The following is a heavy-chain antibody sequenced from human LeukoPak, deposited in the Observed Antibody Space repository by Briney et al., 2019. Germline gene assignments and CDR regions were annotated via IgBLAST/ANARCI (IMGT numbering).Heavy chain of an antibody. Sequence: GGSLRLSCAASGFTFSSYNMNWVRQAPGKGLEWVSSITSGSSYIYYADSVKGRFTISRDNAKNSLYLQMNSLRAEDTAVYYCARASSGTYYNVFTIWGQGTLVTVSS. CDR2: ITSGSSYI. CDR3: ARASSGTYYNVFTI. CDR1: GFTFSSYN. D-gene: IGHD3-10*01. V-gene: IGHV3-21*01. J-gene: IGHJ4*02.